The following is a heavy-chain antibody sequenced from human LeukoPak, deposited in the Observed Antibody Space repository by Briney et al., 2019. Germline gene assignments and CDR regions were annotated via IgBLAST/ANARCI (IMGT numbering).Heavy chain of an antibody. Sequence: GESLKISCKGSGYSFTNYWVGWARQMPGKGLEWMGIIYPGDSDTRYRPSFEGQVTISADKSISTAYLQWSSLKASDTAMYYCARDVRGHGAFDYLGQGNLSPSPQ. V-gene: IGHV5-51*01. J-gene: IGHJ4*02. CDR1: GYSFTNYW. D-gene: IGHD3-10*01. CDR2: IYPGDSDT. CDR3: ARDVRGHGAFDY.